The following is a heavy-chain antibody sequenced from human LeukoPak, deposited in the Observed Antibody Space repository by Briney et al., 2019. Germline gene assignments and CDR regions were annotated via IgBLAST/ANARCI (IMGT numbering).Heavy chain of an antibody. D-gene: IGHD3-22*01. J-gene: IGHJ4*02. V-gene: IGHV3-33*01. CDR2: MWYDGSNN. Sequence: GGSLRLSCAASGFTFNSYGMHWVRQAPGKGLEWVAIMWYDGSNNYYADSVKGRFTISRDNSKNTLYLQMNSLRAEDTAVYYCARTRITMIVGLASRFDYWGQGTLVTVSS. CDR1: GFTFNSYG. CDR3: ARTRITMIVGLASRFDY.